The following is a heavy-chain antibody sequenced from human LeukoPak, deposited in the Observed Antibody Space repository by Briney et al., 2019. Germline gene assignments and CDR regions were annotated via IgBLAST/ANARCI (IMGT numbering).Heavy chain of an antibody. CDR2: IYCNSGGT. D-gene: IGHD3/OR15-3a*01. J-gene: IGHJ4*02. CDR3: ATLGLRDSEVES. V-gene: IGHV1-2*02. CDR1: GFTFTGQF. Sequence: GASVKVSCKAFGFTFTGQFFHWVRQAPGHGLEWLGWIYCNSGGTVYAQRFQGRVTMTWDTSVSTAYMELRGLRSDDTALYYCATLGLRDSEVESWGQGTLVTVSS.